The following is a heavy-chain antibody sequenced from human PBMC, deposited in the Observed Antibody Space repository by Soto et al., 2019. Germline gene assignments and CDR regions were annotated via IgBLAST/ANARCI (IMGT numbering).Heavy chain of an antibody. D-gene: IGHD2-2*01. Sequence: VPLVQSGAEVKKPGASVKVSCKASGYTFTSYGISWVRQAPGQGLEWMGWISAYNGNTNYAQQLQGRVTMTTDTSTSTAYMELRSLRSDDTAVYYCARDLGYCSSTSCYPTGYWGQGTLVTVSS. CDR3: ARDLGYCSSTSCYPTGY. CDR2: ISAYNGNT. J-gene: IGHJ4*02. V-gene: IGHV1-18*01. CDR1: GYTFTSYG.